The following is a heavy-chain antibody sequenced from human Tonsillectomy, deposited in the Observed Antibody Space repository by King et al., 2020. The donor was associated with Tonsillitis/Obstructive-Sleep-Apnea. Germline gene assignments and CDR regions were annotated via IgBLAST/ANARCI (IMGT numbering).Heavy chain of an antibody. CDR3: ARGIAPRPDYYYYYMDV. D-gene: IGHD6-6*01. J-gene: IGHJ6*03. CDR2: ISDDGSNK. CDR1: GFTFSTYA. Sequence: VQLVESGGGVVQPGRSLRLSCAASGFTFSTYAMHWVRQAPGKGLEWVAVISDDGSNKYYADSVKGRFNISRDNSKNTLYLQINSLRAEDTAVYYCARGIAPRPDYYYYYMDVWGKGTTVTVSS. V-gene: IGHV3-30*01.